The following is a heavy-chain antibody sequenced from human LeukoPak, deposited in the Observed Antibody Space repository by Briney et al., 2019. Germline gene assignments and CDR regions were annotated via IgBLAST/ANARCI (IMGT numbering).Heavy chain of an antibody. Sequence: ASVKVSFKASGYTFTGYYMYWVRQAPGQGLEWMGWINPNSGGTNYAQKFQGRVTMTRDTSIRTAYMELSRLRSDDTAVYYCARGPYYYDSSGYYYFDYWGQGTLVTVSS. D-gene: IGHD3-22*01. CDR2: INPNSGGT. V-gene: IGHV1-2*02. CDR1: GYTFTGYY. J-gene: IGHJ4*02. CDR3: ARGPYYYDSSGYYYFDY.